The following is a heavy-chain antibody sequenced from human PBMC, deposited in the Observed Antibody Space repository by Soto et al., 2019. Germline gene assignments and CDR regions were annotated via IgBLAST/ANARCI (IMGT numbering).Heavy chain of an antibody. Sequence: EVQLVESGGGLFQPGGSLTVSCSASGLGFRRNAIHWVRQAPGKGLEYVSSISSTGFGTYYADSVKGRFNFTRDNSKKTVNIQMSRLRPEDTAVYYCVKGSIGKYYGLDVWGQGATVIVSS. CDR2: ISSTGFGT. V-gene: IGHV3-64D*06. CDR1: GLGFRRNA. D-gene: IGHD3-10*01. J-gene: IGHJ6*02. CDR3: VKGSIGKYYGLDV.